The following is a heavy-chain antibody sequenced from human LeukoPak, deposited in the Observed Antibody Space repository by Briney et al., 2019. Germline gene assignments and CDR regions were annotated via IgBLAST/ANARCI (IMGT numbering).Heavy chain of an antibody. CDR1: NFTFDDYA. V-gene: IGHV3-20*04. D-gene: IGHD5-18*01. CDR2: ITWNGADT. J-gene: IGHJ4*02. Sequence: PGGSLRLSCIASNFTFDDYAMGWVRQAPGKGLEWVSGITWNGADTGYAASVRGRFSISRDNAKNSLHLQMNSLRAEDTALYYCAKERIVGGYRYGPFDHWGQGTLVTVSS. CDR3: AKERIVGGYRYGPFDH.